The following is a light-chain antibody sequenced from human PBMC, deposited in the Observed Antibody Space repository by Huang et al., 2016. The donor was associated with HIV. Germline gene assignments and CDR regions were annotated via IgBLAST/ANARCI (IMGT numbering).Light chain of an antibody. CDR3: QQTSSVPLT. CDR2: SAS. V-gene: IGKV1-39*01. CDR1: QTISTF. J-gene: IGKJ4*01. Sequence: DIQMTQSPSSLSASVGDRISITCRASQTISTFLNWYQQKPGKAPKLLIYSASHLQSGFSSRFSGTGSMTLFTLTITGLLPDDFATYVCQQTSSVPLTFGGGTKVEMK.